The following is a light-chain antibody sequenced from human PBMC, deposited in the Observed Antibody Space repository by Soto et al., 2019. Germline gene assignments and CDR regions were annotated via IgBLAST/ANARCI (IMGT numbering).Light chain of an antibody. J-gene: IGKJ5*01. CDR1: QSVTSS. Sequence: IVLTQSPATLSLSPGNRATLSCRASQSVTSSYLAWYQQKPGQAPRLLIYGASTRATGIPARFSGSGCWTEFTLTISSLQSADFAVYYCQQHNNWPPITFGQGTRLEIK. CDR2: GAS. CDR3: QQHNNWPPIT. V-gene: IGKV3-15*01.